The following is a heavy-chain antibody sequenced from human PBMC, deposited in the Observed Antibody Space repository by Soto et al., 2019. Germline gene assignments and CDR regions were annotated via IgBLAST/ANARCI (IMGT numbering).Heavy chain of an antibody. CDR2: IYSRGNT. CDR1: GGSISSDY. V-gene: IGHV4-59*08. Sequence: SETLSLTCTVSGGSISSDYWSWIRQSPGKGLEWIGYIYSRGNTNYNPSLKSRVTISVDTSKTQFSLKLSSVTAADTAVYYCARLVFGGTEWLAHFYYYYGMDVWGQGTTVTVSS. J-gene: IGHJ6*02. CDR3: ARLVFGGTEWLAHFYYYYGMDV. D-gene: IGHD6-19*01.